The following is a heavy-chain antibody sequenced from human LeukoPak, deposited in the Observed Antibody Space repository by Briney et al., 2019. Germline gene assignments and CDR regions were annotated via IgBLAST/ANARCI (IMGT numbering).Heavy chain of an antibody. CDR1: GGTFSSYA. CDR2: IIPIFGTA. J-gene: IGHJ4*02. V-gene: IGHV1-69*05. CDR3: ARGPFWSGYSFDY. D-gene: IGHD3-3*01. Sequence: VASVKVSCKACGGTFSSYAISWVRQAPGQGLEWMGGIIPIFGTANYAQKFQGRVTITTDESTSTAYMELSSLRSEDTAVYYCARGPFWSGYSFDYWGQGTLVTVSS.